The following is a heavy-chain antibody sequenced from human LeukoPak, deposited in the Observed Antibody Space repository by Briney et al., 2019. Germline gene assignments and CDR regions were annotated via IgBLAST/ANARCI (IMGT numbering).Heavy chain of an antibody. J-gene: IGHJ4*02. CDR3: ARREYSSRWGNFDY. D-gene: IGHD6-13*01. Sequence: ETLSLTCTVSGDSISNYYWSWIRQSPGKGLEWIGYIYPSDSDTRYSPSFQGQVTISADKSISTAYLQWNSLKASDTAMYYCARREYSSRWGNFDYWGQGTLVTVSS. CDR1: GDSISNYY. CDR2: IYPSDSDT. V-gene: IGHV5-51*01.